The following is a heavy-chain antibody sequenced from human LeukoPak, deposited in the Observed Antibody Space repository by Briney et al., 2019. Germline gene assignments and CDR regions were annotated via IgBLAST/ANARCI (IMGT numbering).Heavy chain of an antibody. D-gene: IGHD1-14*01. V-gene: IGHV4-61*02. J-gene: IGHJ2*01. Sequence: SETLSLTCTVSGGSITSGPHYWNWIRQSAEKRLEWIGRVQTTRSLDYNPSLKSRVTISMDTSTNHFSLMMNSLTTTDTAVYYCARGTKSPRTTVLTSFWYFDLWGRGTLVTVSS. CDR1: GGSITSGPHY. CDR3: ARGTKSPRTTVLTSFWYFDL. CDR2: VQTTRSL.